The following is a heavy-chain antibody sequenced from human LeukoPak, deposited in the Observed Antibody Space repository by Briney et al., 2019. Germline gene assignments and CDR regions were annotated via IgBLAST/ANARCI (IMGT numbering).Heavy chain of an antibody. J-gene: IGHJ6*03. Sequence: GGSLRLSCEGSGFSFSRYWMTWVRQLPGKGPEWVANIRQDESERYFADSVKGRFTISRDNAKKSVYLHMSSLRAEDTALYYCARLSAYYYGSYFYYYMDVWGKGTTVTVSS. V-gene: IGHV3-7*01. CDR1: GFSFSRYW. CDR2: IRQDESER. D-gene: IGHD3-10*01. CDR3: ARLSAYYYGSYFYYYMDV.